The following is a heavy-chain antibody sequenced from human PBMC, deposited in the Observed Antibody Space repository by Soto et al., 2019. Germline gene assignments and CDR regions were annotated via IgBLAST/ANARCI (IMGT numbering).Heavy chain of an antibody. V-gene: IGHV3-23*01. Sequence: GGSLRLSCTASGITFINYGFNWVRQASGKGLEWVSSITSSGPYTYYADSVKGRFTISRDNSKNTLYLQMNSLRAEDTAVYYCAKDRGIVVVPAAIDYWGQGTLVTVSS. D-gene: IGHD2-2*02. CDR1: GITFINYG. CDR3: AKDRGIVVVPAAIDY. CDR2: ITSSGPYT. J-gene: IGHJ4*02.